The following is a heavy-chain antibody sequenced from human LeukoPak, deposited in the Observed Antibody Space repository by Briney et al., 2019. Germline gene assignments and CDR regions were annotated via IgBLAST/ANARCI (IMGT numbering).Heavy chain of an antibody. D-gene: IGHD3-22*01. Sequence: GGSLRLSCAASGFTFSSYAMHWVRQAPGKGLEWVAFIRYDGSNKYYADSVKGRFTISRDNSKNTLYLQMNSLRAEDTAVYYCAKALIVVDDAFDIWGQGTMVTVSS. V-gene: IGHV3-30*02. CDR2: IRYDGSNK. CDR3: AKALIVVDDAFDI. J-gene: IGHJ3*02. CDR1: GFTFSSYA.